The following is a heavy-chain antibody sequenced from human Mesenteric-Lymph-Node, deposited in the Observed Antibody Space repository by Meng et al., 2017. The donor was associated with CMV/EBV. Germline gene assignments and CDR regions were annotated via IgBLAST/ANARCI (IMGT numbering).Heavy chain of an antibody. D-gene: IGHD2-21*01. CDR3: AKDVRSGDHGGCFDY. J-gene: IGHJ4*02. V-gene: IGHV3-43*01. CDR1: GFTFDDYS. Sequence: GESLKISCSASGFTFDDYSMHWVRQAPGKGLEWVSLITWDGGSTFYADSVKGRFTISRDNSKGSLYLQMHSLRTEDTAFYYCAKDVRSGDHGGCFDYWGQGTLVTVSS. CDR2: ITWDGGST.